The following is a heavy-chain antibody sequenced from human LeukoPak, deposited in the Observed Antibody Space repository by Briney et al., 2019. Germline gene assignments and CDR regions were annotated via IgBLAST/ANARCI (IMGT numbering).Heavy chain of an antibody. CDR1: GGSISGYY. D-gene: IGHD6-13*01. J-gene: IGHJ4*02. Sequence: SETLSLTCTVSGGSISGYYWSWIRQPPGRGLEWTGYIYYSGGTNYNPSLKSRVTISADTSKNQFSLKLSYATAADTAVYYCARHWGIRSSWYFDYWGQGTLVTVSS. V-gene: IGHV4-59*08. CDR2: IYYSGGT. CDR3: ARHWGIRSSWYFDY.